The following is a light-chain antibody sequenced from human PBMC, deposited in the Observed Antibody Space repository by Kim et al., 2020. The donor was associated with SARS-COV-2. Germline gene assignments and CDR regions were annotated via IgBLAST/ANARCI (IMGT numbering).Light chain of an antibody. V-gene: IGKV1D-8*01. Sequence: ASEGDRVTISCRVSQGISSYLAWYQQKPGKAPELLIYAASTLQTGVPSRFSGSGSGTDFTLTISCLQSEDFATYYCQQDYRYPLTFGGGTKLDIK. J-gene: IGKJ4*01. CDR1: QGISSY. CDR2: AAS. CDR3: QQDYRYPLT.